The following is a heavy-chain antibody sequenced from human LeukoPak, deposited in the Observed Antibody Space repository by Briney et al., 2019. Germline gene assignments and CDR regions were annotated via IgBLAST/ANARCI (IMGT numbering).Heavy chain of an antibody. CDR3: ARDMHYDSSGCYYVEYFQH. CDR1: GGSISSYY. D-gene: IGHD3-22*01. V-gene: IGHV4-59*12. Sequence: SETLPLTCTVSGGSISSYYWSWIRQPPGKGLEWIGYIYYSGSTNYNPSLKSRVTMSVDTSKNQFSLKLSSVTAADTAVYYCARDMHYDSSGCYYVEYFQHWGQGTLVTVSS. CDR2: IYYSGST. J-gene: IGHJ1*01.